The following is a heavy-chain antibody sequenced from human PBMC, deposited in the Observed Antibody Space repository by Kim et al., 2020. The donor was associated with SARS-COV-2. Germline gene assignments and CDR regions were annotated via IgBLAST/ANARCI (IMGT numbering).Heavy chain of an antibody. D-gene: IGHD4-17*01. CDR1: GFTFSDYY. V-gene: IGHV3-11*01. Sequence: GGSLRLSCAASGFTFSDYYMSWIRQAPGKGLEWVSYISSSGSTIYYADSVKGRLTISRDNAKNSLYLQMNSLRAEDTAVYYCARDLDDYGESYYYYYGMDVWGQGTTVTVSS. CDR2: ISSSGSTI. CDR3: ARDLDDYGESYYYYYGMDV. J-gene: IGHJ6*02.